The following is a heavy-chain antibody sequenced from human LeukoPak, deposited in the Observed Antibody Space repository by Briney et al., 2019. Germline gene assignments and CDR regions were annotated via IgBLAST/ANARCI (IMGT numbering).Heavy chain of an antibody. V-gene: IGHV3-21*01. CDR1: GFTFSSYS. D-gene: IGHD3-22*01. CDR3: ARTYYYDSSGYREDWFDP. J-gene: IGHJ5*02. Sequence: GGSLRLSCAASGFTFSSYSMNWVRPAAGKGLEWVSSISSSSSYIYYADSVKGRFTIPRDNDKKSLYLQMNSLRAEDTAVYYCARTYYYDSSGYREDWFDPWGQGTLVTVSS. CDR2: ISSSSSYI.